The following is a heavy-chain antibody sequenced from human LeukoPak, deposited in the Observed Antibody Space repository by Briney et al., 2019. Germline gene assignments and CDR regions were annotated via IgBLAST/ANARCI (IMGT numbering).Heavy chain of an antibody. J-gene: IGHJ4*02. V-gene: IGHV1-46*01. Sequence: ASVKVSCKASGYTFTSYYMHWVRQAPGQGLEWMGIINPSGGSTSYAQKFQGRVTMTRDMSTSTVYMELSSLRSDDTAVYYCAREGEITMIRGIIDYWGQGTLVTVSS. D-gene: IGHD3-10*01. CDR2: INPSGGST. CDR3: AREGEITMIRGIIDY. CDR1: GYTFTSYY.